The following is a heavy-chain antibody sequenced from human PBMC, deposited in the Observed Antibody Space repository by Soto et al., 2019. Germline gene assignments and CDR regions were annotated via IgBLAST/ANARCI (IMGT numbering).Heavy chain of an antibody. Sequence: SETLSLTCTVSGGSISSSSYYWGWIRQPPGKGLEWIGSIYNSGTTYYNTSLKSQVTISVGTSKNQFSLKLSSVTAADTAVYYCAGLKYFHSSDYLVHCGQGTRVT. J-gene: IGHJ4*02. D-gene: IGHD3-22*01. CDR1: GGSISSSSYY. V-gene: IGHV4-39*01. CDR3: AGLKYFHSSDYLVH. CDR2: IYNSGTT.